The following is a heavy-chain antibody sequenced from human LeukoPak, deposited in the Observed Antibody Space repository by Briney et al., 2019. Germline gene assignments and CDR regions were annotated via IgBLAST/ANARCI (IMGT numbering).Heavy chain of an antibody. D-gene: IGHD4-23*01. J-gene: IGHJ4*02. CDR3: ARDLFREIGGNLYY. CDR2: ISSNGGST. Sequence: GGSLRLSCAASGFTFSSYAMHWVRQAPGKGLEYVSAISSNGGSTYYANSVKGGFTISRDNSKNTLYLQMGSLRAEDMAVYYCARDLFREIGGNLYYWGQGTLVTVSS. V-gene: IGHV3-64*01. CDR1: GFTFSSYA.